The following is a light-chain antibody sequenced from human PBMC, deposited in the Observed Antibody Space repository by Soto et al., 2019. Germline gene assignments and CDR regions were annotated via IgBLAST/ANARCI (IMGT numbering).Light chain of an antibody. CDR2: EVS. Sequence: QSALTQPASVSRSPGQSITISCTGTSSDVGSYNLVSWYQQHPGKAPKLMIYEVSKRPSGVSNRFSGSKSGNTASLTISGLQAEDEADYYCCSYAGSSTSYVSGTGTKVTAL. CDR3: CSYAGSSTSYV. CDR1: SSDVGSYNL. J-gene: IGLJ1*01. V-gene: IGLV2-23*02.